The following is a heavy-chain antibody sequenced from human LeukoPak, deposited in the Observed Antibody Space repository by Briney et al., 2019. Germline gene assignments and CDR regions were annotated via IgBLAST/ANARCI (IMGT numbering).Heavy chain of an antibody. Sequence: GGSLRLSCAASGFTFSSYWMSWVRQAPGRGLEWVAVIKQDGSDKYYADSVEGRFTISRDNAKNSLYLQMNTLSAEETAVYYCARLRPYSSSWYAYYGMDVWGQGTTVTVSS. V-gene: IGHV3-7*04. D-gene: IGHD6-13*01. CDR1: GFTFSSYW. CDR2: IKQDGSDK. CDR3: ARLRPYSSSWYAYYGMDV. J-gene: IGHJ6*02.